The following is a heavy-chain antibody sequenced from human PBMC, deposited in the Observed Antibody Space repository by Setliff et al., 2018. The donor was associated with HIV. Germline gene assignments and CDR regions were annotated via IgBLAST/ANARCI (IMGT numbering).Heavy chain of an antibody. D-gene: IGHD3-22*01. Sequence: SETLSLTCSVSGGSTNSHYWSWIRQTPGKGLEWIGYVYYNGNTNNNPSLRSRVTMSVDTSKNQFSLKLRSVTAADTAEYYCAKELAASGLGYFDSWGRGILVTVSS. V-gene: IGHV4-59*11. J-gene: IGHJ4*02. CDR2: VYYNGNT. CDR1: GGSTNSHY. CDR3: AKELAASGLGYFDS.